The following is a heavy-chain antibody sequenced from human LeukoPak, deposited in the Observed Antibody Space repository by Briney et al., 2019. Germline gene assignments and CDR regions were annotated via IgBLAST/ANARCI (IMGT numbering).Heavy chain of an antibody. V-gene: IGHV3-21*01. CDR3: ARAQAKGINDAFDI. CDR2: ISSSSSYI. J-gene: IGHJ3*02. Sequence: PGGSLRLSCAASGFTFSSYSMNWVRQAPGKGLEWVSSISSSSSYIYYADSVKGRFTISRDNAKNSLYLQMNSLRAEDTAVYYCARAQAKGINDAFDIWGQGTMVTVSS. CDR1: GFTFSSYS.